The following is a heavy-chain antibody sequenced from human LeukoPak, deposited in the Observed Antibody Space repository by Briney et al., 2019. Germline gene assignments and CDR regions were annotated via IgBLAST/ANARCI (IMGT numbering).Heavy chain of an antibody. CDR3: VRENYSSGWYGIIDY. Sequence: SETLSLTCTVSRRSISNYYWSWIRQPPGKGLEWIGYIYYSGNTNYNPSLKSRVTISVDTSKNQFSLKLSSVTAADTAVYYCVRENYSSGWYGIIDYWGQGTLVTVSS. CDR2: IYYSGNT. V-gene: IGHV4-59*01. D-gene: IGHD6-19*01. J-gene: IGHJ4*02. CDR1: RRSISNYY.